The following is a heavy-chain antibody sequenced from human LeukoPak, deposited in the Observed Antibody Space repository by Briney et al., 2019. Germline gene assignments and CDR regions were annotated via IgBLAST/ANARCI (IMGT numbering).Heavy chain of an antibody. CDR1: GGTFSSYA. J-gene: IGHJ4*02. D-gene: IGHD3-3*01. CDR3: ARETSGYDWSGYSTFDY. CDR2: IIPIFGIA. V-gene: IGHV1-69*04. Sequence: SVKVSCKASGGTFSSYAISWVRQAPGQGLEWMGRIIPIFGIATYAQKFQGRVTITADKSTSTAYMELSSLRSEDTAVYYCARETSGYDWSGYSTFDYWGQGTLVTVSS.